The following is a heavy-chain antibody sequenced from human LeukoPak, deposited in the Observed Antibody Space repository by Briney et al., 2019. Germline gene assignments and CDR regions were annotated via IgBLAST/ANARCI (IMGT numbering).Heavy chain of an antibody. J-gene: IGHJ4*02. CDR3: AKNSTVVVPATIRY. Sequence: SGGSLRLSCAASGFTFSNYAMSWVRQAPGKGLEWVSAISGSGGSTYYADSVKGRFTISRDNSKNKLYLQMNSLRAEDTAVYYCAKNSTVVVPATIRYWSQGTLVTVSS. CDR1: GFTFSNYA. CDR2: ISGSGGST. V-gene: IGHV3-23*01. D-gene: IGHD2-2*01.